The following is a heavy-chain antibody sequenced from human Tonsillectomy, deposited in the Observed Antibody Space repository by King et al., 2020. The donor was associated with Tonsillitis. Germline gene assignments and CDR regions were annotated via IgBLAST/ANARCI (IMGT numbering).Heavy chain of an antibody. CDR1: GYTFTSYG. J-gene: IGHJ6*02. Sequence: QLVQSGAEVKKPGASVKVSCKASGYTFTSYGISWVRQAPGQGLEWMGWISAYRDSRNYAQRFQGRVTMTIDASTSTAYMELRSLRSDDTAVYYCARSTGTEGFHYYGMDVWGQGTTVTVSS. CDR3: ARSTGTEGFHYYGMDV. V-gene: IGHV1-18*01. D-gene: IGHD1/OR15-1a*01. CDR2: ISAYRDSR.